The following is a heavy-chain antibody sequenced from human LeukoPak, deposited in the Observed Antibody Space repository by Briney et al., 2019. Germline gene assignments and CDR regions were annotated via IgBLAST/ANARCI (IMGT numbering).Heavy chain of an antibody. CDR3: ARDHRDSFYSSSEGWFDP. CDR1: GYTFTTYD. V-gene: IGHV1-8*01. J-gene: IGHJ5*02. Sequence: ASVKVSCKASGYTFTTYDIHWVRQATGQGLEWMGWMNPTTGNTGFAQKFRGRVAMTRDTSISTAFMELSRLRSDDTAVYYCARDHRDSFYSSSEGWFDPWGQGTLVTVSS. CDR2: MNPTTGNT. D-gene: IGHD6-6*01.